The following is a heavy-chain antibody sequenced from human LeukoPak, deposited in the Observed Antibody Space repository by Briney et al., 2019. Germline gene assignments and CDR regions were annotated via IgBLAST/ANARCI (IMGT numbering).Heavy chain of an antibody. V-gene: IGHV4-34*01. Sequence: SETLSLTCAVYGGSFSGYYWSWIRQPPGKGLEWIGEINHSGSTNYNPSLKSRVTISVDTSKNQFSLKLSSVTAADTAVYYCARESLTWLQSRTSWFDPWGQGTLVTVSS. J-gene: IGHJ5*02. CDR1: GGSFSGYY. CDR3: ARESLTWLQSRTSWFDP. D-gene: IGHD5-24*01. CDR2: INHSGST.